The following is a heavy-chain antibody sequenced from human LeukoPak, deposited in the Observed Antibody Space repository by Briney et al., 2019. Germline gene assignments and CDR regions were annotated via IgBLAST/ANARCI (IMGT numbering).Heavy chain of an antibody. J-gene: IGHJ6*02. CDR1: GFTFSSYA. Sequence: GGSLRLSCAASGFTFSSYAMHWVRQAPGKGLEWVAVISYDGSNKYYADSVKGRFTISRDNSKNTLYLQTNSLRAEDTAVYYCARDRQQLPVDYYYYGMDVWGQGTTVTVSS. D-gene: IGHD6-13*01. CDR3: ARDRQQLPVDYYYYGMDV. CDR2: ISYDGSNK. V-gene: IGHV3-30-3*01.